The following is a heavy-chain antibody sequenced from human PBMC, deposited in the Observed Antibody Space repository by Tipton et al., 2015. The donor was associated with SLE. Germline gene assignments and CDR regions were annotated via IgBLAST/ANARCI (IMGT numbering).Heavy chain of an antibody. Sequence: LRLSCTVSGGSISSSSYYWGWIRQPPGKGLEWIGSIYYSGSTYYNPSLKSRVTISFDTSKNQFSLKLSSVTAADTAAYYCARDLAGAWGPYYYGMDVWGQGTTVTVSS. J-gene: IGHJ6*02. D-gene: IGHD7-27*01. CDR3: ARDLAGAWGPYYYGMDV. CDR1: GGSISSSSYY. V-gene: IGHV4-39*07. CDR2: IYYSGST.